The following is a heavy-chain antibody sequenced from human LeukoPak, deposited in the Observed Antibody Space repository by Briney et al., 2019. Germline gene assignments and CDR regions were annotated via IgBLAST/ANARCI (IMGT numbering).Heavy chain of an antibody. V-gene: IGHV3-30*01. CDR1: GFNFSNYA. J-gene: IGHJ3*02. CDR2: ISYDGSNK. CDR3: AIPAFGVIIYSDAFDI. D-gene: IGHD3-3*01. Sequence: PGGSLRLSCAASGFNFSNYAMHWVRQAPGEGLEWVAVISYDGSNKYYADSVKGRFTISRDNSKNTLYLQMNSLRAEDTAVYYCAIPAFGVIIYSDAFDIWGQGTMVTVSS.